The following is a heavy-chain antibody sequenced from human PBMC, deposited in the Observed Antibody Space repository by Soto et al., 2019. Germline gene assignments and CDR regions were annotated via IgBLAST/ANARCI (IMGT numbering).Heavy chain of an antibody. V-gene: IGHV3-23*01. Sequence: GGLLRLSCAASGFTFSSYAMSWVRQAPGKGLEWVSAISGSGGSTYYADSVKGRFTISRDNSKNTLYLQMNSLRAEDTAVYYCARYRGITFGGVIAPDAFDIWGQGTMVTVSS. CDR2: ISGSGGST. CDR3: ARYRGITFGGVIAPDAFDI. CDR1: GFTFSSYA. D-gene: IGHD3-16*02. J-gene: IGHJ3*02.